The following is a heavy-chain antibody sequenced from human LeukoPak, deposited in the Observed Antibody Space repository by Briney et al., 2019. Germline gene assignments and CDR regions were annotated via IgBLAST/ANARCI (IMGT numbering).Heavy chain of an antibody. CDR3: ARASGELAVGC. CDR1: GGSISSYY. V-gene: IGHV4-59*01. J-gene: IGHJ4*02. CDR2: IYYSGST. D-gene: IGHD3-10*01. Sequence: SETLSLTCTVSGGSISSYYWSWIRQPPGKGLEWIGYIYYSGSTNYNPSLKSRVTISVDTSKNQFSLKLSPVTAADTAVYYCARASGELAVGCWGQGTLVTVSS.